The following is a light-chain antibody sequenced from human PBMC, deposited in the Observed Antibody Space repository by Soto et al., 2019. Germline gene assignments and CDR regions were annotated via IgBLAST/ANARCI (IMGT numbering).Light chain of an antibody. CDR2: GVS. V-gene: IGKV3-20*01. J-gene: IGKJ4*01. CDR3: QQYGNSPLT. Sequence: EIVLTQSPGTLSFSPGERATLSCRASQSVRSDYFAWYQQKPGQAPRVIIFGVSTRATGIPDRFSGSGSGTDFTLTISRLEPEDFALYYCQQYGNSPLTFGGGTKVDIK. CDR1: QSVRSDY.